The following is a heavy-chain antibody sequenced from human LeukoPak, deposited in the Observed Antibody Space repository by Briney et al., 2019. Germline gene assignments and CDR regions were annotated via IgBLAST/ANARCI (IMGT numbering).Heavy chain of an antibody. Sequence: GGSLRLSCAASGFTFSSYAMHWVRQAPGKGLEWVAVISYDGSNKYYADSVKGRFTISRDNSKNTLYLQMNSLRAEDTAVYYCAREGKPRDPVYYYDSSGYYYFDYWSQGTLVTVSS. CDR3: AREGKPRDPVYYYDSSGYYYFDY. J-gene: IGHJ4*02. CDR1: GFTFSSYA. CDR2: ISYDGSNK. V-gene: IGHV3-30*04. D-gene: IGHD3-22*01.